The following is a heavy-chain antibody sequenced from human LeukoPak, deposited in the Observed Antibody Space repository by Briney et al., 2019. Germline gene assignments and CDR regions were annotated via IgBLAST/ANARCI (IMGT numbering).Heavy chain of an antibody. CDR3: VKGMTGDYWYFDL. CDR2: IWYDGSTK. Sequence: GGSLRLSCAASGFTFSSYGMHWVRQGPGKGLEWVAVIWYDGSTKYYADSVKGRFTISRDNSKNTLYLQMSSLRAEDTAVYYCVKGMTGDYWYFDLWGRGTLVTVSS. D-gene: IGHD3-9*01. V-gene: IGHV3-30*02. CDR1: GFTFSSYG. J-gene: IGHJ2*01.